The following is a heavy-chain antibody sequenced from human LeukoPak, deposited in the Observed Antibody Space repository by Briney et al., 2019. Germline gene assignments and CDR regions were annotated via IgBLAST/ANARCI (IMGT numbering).Heavy chain of an antibody. D-gene: IGHD2-21*01. CDR1: GGTFSSYA. CDR2: IIPIFGTA. Sequence: ASVKVSCKASGGTFSSYAISWVRQAPGQGLEWMGGIIPIFGTANYAQKFQGRVTITADESTSTAYMELSSLRSDDMAVYYCARGRGTIGSNRDFYFYYYMDIWGNGTTVTVSS. V-gene: IGHV1-69*13. J-gene: IGHJ6*03. CDR3: ARGRGTIGSNRDFYFYYYMDI.